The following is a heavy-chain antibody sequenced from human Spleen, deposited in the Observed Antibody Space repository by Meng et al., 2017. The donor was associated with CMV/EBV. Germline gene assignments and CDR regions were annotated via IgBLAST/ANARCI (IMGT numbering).Heavy chain of an antibody. Sequence: GGSLRLSCAASGFTFSSYSMNWVRQAPGKGLEWVSSISSSSSYIYYADSVKGRFTISRDNSKNTVYLQMNSLRAEDTAVYYCATSNSHTPYYFDYWGQGTLVTVSS. CDR3: ATSNSHTPYYFDY. CDR2: ISSSSSYI. J-gene: IGHJ4*02. V-gene: IGHV3-21*04. D-gene: IGHD6-6*01. CDR1: GFTFSSYS.